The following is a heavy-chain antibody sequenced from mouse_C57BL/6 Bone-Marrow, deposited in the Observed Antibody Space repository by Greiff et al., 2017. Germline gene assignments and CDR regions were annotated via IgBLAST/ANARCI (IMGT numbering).Heavy chain of an antibody. D-gene: IGHD1-1*01. CDR2: IDPSDSYT. V-gene: IGHV1-50*01. J-gene: IGHJ1*03. CDR3: ARGGSRNFDV. CDR1: GYTFTSYW. Sequence: QVQLQQPGAELVKPGASVKLSCKASGYTFTSYWMQWVKQRPGQGLEWIGEIDPSDSYTNYNQKFKGKATLTVDTSSSTAYMQLSSLTSEDSAVYYCARGGSRNFDVWGTGTTVTVSS.